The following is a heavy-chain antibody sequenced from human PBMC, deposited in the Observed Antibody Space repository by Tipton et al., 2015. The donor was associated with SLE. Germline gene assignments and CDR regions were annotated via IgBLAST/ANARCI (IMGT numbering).Heavy chain of an antibody. CDR2: IYYSGST. Sequence: TLSLTCTVSGGSISSSSYYWSWIRQPPGKGLEWIGYIYYSGSTYYNPSLKSRVTISVDTSKNQFSLKLSSVTAADTAVYYCARGGDIVVVVADGGWFDPWGQGTLVTVSS. V-gene: IGHV4-30-4*01. J-gene: IGHJ5*02. D-gene: IGHD2-15*01. CDR1: GGSISSSSYY. CDR3: ARGGDIVVVVADGGWFDP.